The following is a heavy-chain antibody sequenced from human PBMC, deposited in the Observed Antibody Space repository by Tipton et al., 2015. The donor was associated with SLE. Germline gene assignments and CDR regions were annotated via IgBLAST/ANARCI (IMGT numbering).Heavy chain of an antibody. D-gene: IGHD5-18*01. V-gene: IGHV4-38-2*02. CDR2: IFHSGIT. Sequence: TLSLTCTVSRYSISSGYYWAWIRQPPGRGLEWIGSIFHSGITHYNPSLKSRVTFSVDRSKNQFSLNLRSVTAADTAVYYCARGARGYSYGSDEDFDSWGQGILVTVSS. J-gene: IGHJ4*02. CDR3: ARGARGYSYGSDEDFDS. CDR1: RYSISSGYY.